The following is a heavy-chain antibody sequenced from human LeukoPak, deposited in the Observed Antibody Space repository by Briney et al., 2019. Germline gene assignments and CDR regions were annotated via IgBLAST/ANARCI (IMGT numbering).Heavy chain of an antibody. D-gene: IGHD3-9*01. CDR3: ARASNYDILTGYYAPYYYGMDV. CDR2: INHSGST. CDR1: GGSFRGYY. Sequence: PSETLSLTCAVYGGSFRGYYWSWIRQPPGKGLEWIGEINHSGSTNYNPSLKSRVTISVDTSKNQFSLKLSSVTAADTAVYYCARASNYDILTGYYAPYYYGMDVWGKGTTVTVSS. J-gene: IGHJ6*04. V-gene: IGHV4-34*01.